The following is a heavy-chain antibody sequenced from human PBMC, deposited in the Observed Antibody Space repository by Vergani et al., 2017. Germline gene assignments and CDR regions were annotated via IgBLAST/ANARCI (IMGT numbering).Heavy chain of an antibody. CDR2: IYYSGST. CDR1: GGSISSYY. V-gene: IGHV4-59*06. D-gene: IGHD6-19*01. Sequence: QVQLQESGPGLVKPSETLSLTCTVSGGSISSYYWSWIRQPPGKGLEWIGYIYYSGSTNYNPSLKSRVTISVDTSKNQFSLKLSSVTAADTAVYYCARTAGIAVTDTFDYWGQGTLVTVSS. CDR3: ARTAGIAVTDTFDY. J-gene: IGHJ4*02.